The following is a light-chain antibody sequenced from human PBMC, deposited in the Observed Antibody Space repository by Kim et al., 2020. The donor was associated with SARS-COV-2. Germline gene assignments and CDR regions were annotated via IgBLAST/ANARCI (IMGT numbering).Light chain of an antibody. CDR2: GAS. V-gene: IGKV3D-15*01. J-gene: IGKJ1*01. Sequence: EIVVTQSPVTLSVSPGERATLSCRASQGISSNLAWYQQKPGQAPRLLISGASTRATGTPARFSGGGSGTEFTLTISSLQSEDFAVYYCQQYHNWPPTFGQGTKVDIK. CDR1: QGISSN. CDR3: QQYHNWPPT.